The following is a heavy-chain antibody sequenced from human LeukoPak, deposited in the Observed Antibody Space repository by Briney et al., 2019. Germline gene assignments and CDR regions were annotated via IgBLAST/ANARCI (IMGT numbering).Heavy chain of an antibody. CDR3: ARDRGDYVWGSYRPSPIDY. CDR1: GFTFSSYA. CDR2: ISYDGSNK. D-gene: IGHD3-16*02. V-gene: IGHV3-30*04. Sequence: GGSLRLSCAASGFTFSSYAMHWVRQAPGKGLEWVAVISYDGSNKYYADSVKGRFTISRDNSKNSLYLQMNSLRAEDTAVYYCARDRGDYVWGSYRPSPIDYWGQGTLVTVSS. J-gene: IGHJ4*02.